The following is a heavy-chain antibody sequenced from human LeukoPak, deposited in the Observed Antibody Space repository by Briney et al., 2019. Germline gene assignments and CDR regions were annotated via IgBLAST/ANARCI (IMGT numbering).Heavy chain of an antibody. CDR3: ARGAVASLFDY. D-gene: IGHD6-19*01. CDR1: GGSISSYY. Sequence: SETLSLTCTVSGGSISSYYWSWIRQPPGKGLEWIGYIYYSGSTNYNPSLKSRVTISVDTSKNQFSLKLSSVTAADTAVYYCARGAVASLFDYWGQGTLVTVSS. J-gene: IGHJ4*02. CDR2: IYYSGST. V-gene: IGHV4-59*01.